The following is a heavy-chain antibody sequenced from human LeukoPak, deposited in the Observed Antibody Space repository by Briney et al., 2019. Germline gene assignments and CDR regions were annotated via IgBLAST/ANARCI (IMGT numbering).Heavy chain of an antibody. D-gene: IGHD2-21*01. CDR1: GFTFSSYA. V-gene: IGHV3-15*01. J-gene: IGHJ4*02. CDR3: VTDLVIKGYFDY. CDR2: IRRKTDGETT. Sequence: GGSLRLSCAASGFTFSSYAMSWVRQAPGKGLGWVGRIRRKTDGETTDHAAPVKGRFTISRDDSKNTLYLQMNSLKTEDTAVYYCVTDLVIKGYFDYWGQGALVTVSS.